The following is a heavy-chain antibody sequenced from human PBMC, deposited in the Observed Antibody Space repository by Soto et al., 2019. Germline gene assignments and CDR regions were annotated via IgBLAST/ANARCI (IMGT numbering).Heavy chain of an antibody. CDR1: GDSISSSSSYY. CDR3: ARKYYDFWSGYLDY. J-gene: IGHJ4*02. Sequence: PSETLSLTCTVSGDSISSSSSYYWGWIRQPPGKGLEWIANMYYSGSTYYNPSLKSRVTISLEMSKNQVSLKLSSVTAADTAVYYCARKYYDFWSGYLDYWGQGTLVTVSS. V-gene: IGHV4-39*01. D-gene: IGHD3-3*01. CDR2: MYYSGST.